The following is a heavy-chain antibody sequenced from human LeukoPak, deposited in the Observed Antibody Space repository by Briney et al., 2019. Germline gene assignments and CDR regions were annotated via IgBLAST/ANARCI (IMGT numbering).Heavy chain of an antibody. CDR1: RYTFTSYD. Sequence: ASVKVSCKASRYTFTSYDINWVRQATGQGLEWMGWMNPNSGNTGYAQKFQGRDTMTRNTSISTAYMELSSLRSEDTAVYYCARAPKRITIFGVAQTKYYFDYWGQGTLVTVSS. D-gene: IGHD3-3*01. V-gene: IGHV1-8*01. CDR2: MNPNSGNT. CDR3: ARAPKRITIFGVAQTKYYFDY. J-gene: IGHJ4*02.